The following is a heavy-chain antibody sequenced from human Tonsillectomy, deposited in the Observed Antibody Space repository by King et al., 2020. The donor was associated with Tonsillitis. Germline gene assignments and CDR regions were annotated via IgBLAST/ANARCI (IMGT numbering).Heavy chain of an antibody. Sequence: VQLVESGAEVKKPGASVKVSCKASGYTITSNYMHWVRQAPGQGLEWMGIINPSGGSTSYAQKFQGRVTMTRDTSTSTVYMELSSLRSEDTAVYYCARDSHGEPSSRGVIDVWGRGTTVTVSS. CDR3: ARDSHGEPSSRGVIDV. V-gene: IGHV1-46*03. J-gene: IGHJ6*02. D-gene: IGHD1-26*01. CDR2: INPSGGST. CDR1: GYTITSNY.